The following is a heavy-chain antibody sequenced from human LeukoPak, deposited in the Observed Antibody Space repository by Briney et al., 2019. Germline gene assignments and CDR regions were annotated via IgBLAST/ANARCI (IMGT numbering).Heavy chain of an antibody. V-gene: IGHV4-30-4*01. CDR1: GGSISSGDYY. CDR3: ARAPSEDTYYFDY. Sequence: SETLSLTCTVSGGSISSGDYYWGWIRQPPGTGLEWIGYIYYSGSTYYNPSLKSRVTISVDTSKNQFSLKLSSVTAADTAVYYCARAPSEDTYYFDYWGQGTLVTVSS. CDR2: IYYSGST. J-gene: IGHJ4*02.